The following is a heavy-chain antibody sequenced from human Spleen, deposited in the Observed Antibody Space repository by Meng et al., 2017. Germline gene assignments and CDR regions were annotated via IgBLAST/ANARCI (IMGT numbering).Heavy chain of an antibody. D-gene: IGHD4-11*01. J-gene: IGHJ4*02. Sequence: QVPLKPWGAGLWKPSRPPSLTCAGYGGSFSGYYWSWIRQPPGKGLEWIGEINHSGSTNYNPSLKSRVTISVDTSQNNLSLKLSSVTAADSAVYYCARGPTTMAHDFDYWGQGTLVTVSS. CDR3: ARGPTTMAHDFDY. CDR1: GGSFSGYY. CDR2: INHSGST. V-gene: IGHV4-34*01.